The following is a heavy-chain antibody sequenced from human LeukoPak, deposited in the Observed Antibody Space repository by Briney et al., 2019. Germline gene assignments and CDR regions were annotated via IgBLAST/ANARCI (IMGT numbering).Heavy chain of an antibody. V-gene: IGHV3-23*01. J-gene: IGHJ4*02. D-gene: IGHD5-12*01. CDR1: GFSFSSVA. Sequence: GGSLRLSCAASGFSFSSVAMSWVRQAPGKGLEWLSLISGSGGGPYYADSVRGRFTISRDTSRNTLYLQMNSLRAEDTAVYCCARDRDGWLGGYDAFDFWGQGTRVSV. CDR3: ARDRDGWLGGYDAFDF. CDR2: ISGSGGGP.